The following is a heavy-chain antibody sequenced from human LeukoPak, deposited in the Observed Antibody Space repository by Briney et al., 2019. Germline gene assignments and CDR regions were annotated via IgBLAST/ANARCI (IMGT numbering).Heavy chain of an antibody. Sequence: PSETLSLTCTVSGGSISSSSYYWGWIRQPPGKGLEWIGSIYYSGSTYYNPSLKSRVTISVDTSKNQFSLKLSSVTAADTAVYYCARLRTVTQTKYYFDYWGQGTLVTVSS. CDR1: GGSISSSSYY. V-gene: IGHV4-39*07. D-gene: IGHD4-17*01. J-gene: IGHJ4*02. CDR3: ARLRTVTQTKYYFDY. CDR2: IYYSGST.